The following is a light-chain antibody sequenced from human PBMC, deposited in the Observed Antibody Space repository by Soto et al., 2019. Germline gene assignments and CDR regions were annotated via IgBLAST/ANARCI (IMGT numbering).Light chain of an antibody. CDR1: QGVSSSY. CDR3: QQYGGSPPYT. CDR2: GAS. J-gene: IGKJ2*01. V-gene: IGKV3-20*01. Sequence: EIVLTQSPGTLSLSPGERATLSCRASQGVSSSYLAWYQQKPAQAPRLLIYGASNRATALPDRCSDSGSGTDFTLTISRLVPEDFAVYYCQQYGGSPPYTFGQGTKLEIK.